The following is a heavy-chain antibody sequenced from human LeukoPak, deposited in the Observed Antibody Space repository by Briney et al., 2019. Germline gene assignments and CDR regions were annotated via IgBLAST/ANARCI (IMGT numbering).Heavy chain of an antibody. J-gene: IGHJ5*02. D-gene: IGHD6-19*01. V-gene: IGHV4-59*01. Sequence: SETLSLTCTVSGVSISSYNWSWIRQPPGKGLEWIGYIYYSGSTNYNPSPKSRVTISVDTSKNQFSLKLSSVTAADTAVYYCARGRSGWYWFDPWGQGTLVTVSS. CDR3: ARGRSGWYWFDP. CDR1: GVSISSYN. CDR2: IYYSGST.